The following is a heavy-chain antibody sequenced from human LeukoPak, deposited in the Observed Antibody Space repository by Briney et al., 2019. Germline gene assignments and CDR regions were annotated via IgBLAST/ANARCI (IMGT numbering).Heavy chain of an antibody. Sequence: GGSLRLSCAASGFTFSSFGMHWVRQAPGKGLEWVAAMSNDGSSEFYGDSVKGRLTISRDNSKNTLFLEMNSLRAEDTAVYYCARLETGIAAAGTGYFDYWGQGTLVTVSS. J-gene: IGHJ4*02. CDR3: ARLETGIAAAGTGYFDY. D-gene: IGHD6-13*01. CDR2: MSNDGSSE. CDR1: GFTFSSFG. V-gene: IGHV3-30*03.